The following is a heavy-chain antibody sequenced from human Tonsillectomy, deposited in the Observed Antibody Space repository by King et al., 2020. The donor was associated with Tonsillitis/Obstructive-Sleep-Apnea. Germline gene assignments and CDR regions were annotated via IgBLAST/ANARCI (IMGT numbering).Heavy chain of an antibody. CDR3: ARHVPGLSRVGATRGWFDP. CDR1: GGSISSYY. Sequence: QLQESGPGLVKPSETLSLTCTVSGGSISSYYWSWIRQPPGKGLEWIGYIYYSGSTHYNPSLKSRVTISVDTSKNQFSLKLSSVTAADTAVYYCARHVPGLSRVGATRGWFDPWGQGTLVTVSS. J-gene: IGHJ5*02. D-gene: IGHD1-26*01. V-gene: IGHV4-59*08. CDR2: IYYSGST.